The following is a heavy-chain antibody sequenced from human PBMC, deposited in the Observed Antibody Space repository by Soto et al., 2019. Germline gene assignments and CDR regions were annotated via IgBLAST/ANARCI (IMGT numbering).Heavy chain of an antibody. J-gene: IGHJ2*01. CDR2: VNHSGST. Sequence: CILKHKGKGLEWIGEVNHSGSTNYNPSLKSRVTISVDTSKNQFSLKLSSVTAADTAVYYCAIVYXADYDIWGWLRFLAYWRNGSSDL. D-gene: IGHD3-9*01. V-gene: IGHV4-34*01. CDR3: AIVYXADYDIWGWLRFLAYWRNGSSDL.